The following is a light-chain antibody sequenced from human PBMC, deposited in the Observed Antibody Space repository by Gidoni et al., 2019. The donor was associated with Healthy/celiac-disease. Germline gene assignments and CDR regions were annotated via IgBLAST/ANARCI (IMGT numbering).Light chain of an antibody. J-gene: IGKJ4*01. CDR2: GAS. Sequence: EIVLTQSPGTLSLSPGERATLSCRASQSVSSSYLAWYQQKPGQAPRLLIYGASSRATGIPDRFSGSGSGTDFTLTISRLEPEDFAVYYCQQYGSXPLTFGGGTKVEXK. CDR1: QSVSSSY. V-gene: IGKV3-20*01. CDR3: QQYGSXPLT.